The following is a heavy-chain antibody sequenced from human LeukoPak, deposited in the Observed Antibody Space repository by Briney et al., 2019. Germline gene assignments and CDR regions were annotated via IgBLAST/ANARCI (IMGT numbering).Heavy chain of an antibody. J-gene: IGHJ6*03. CDR3: AKLGDWNYYYYMDV. V-gene: IGHV3-23*01. Sequence: PGGSLRLPCAASGFTFSSYAMSWVRQAPGKGLEWVSAISGSGGSTYYTDSVKGRFTISRDNSKNTLYLQMNSLRAEDTAVYYCAKLGDWNYYYYMDVWGKGTTVTVSS. CDR2: ISGSGGST. D-gene: IGHD2-21*01. CDR1: GFTFSSYA.